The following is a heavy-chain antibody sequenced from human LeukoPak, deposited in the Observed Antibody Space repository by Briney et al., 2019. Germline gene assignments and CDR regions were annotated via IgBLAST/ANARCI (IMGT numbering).Heavy chain of an antibody. CDR3: ARDRPTYDILTGYYRAEYFQH. Sequence: SETLSLTCTVSGGSISSSSYYWGWIRQLPGKGLEWIGSIYYSGSTYYNPSLKSRVTISVDTSKNQFSLKLSSVTAADTAVYYCARDRPTYDILTGYYRAEYFQHWGQGTLVTVSS. V-gene: IGHV4-39*07. CDR1: GGSISSSSYY. D-gene: IGHD3-9*01. CDR2: IYYSGST. J-gene: IGHJ1*01.